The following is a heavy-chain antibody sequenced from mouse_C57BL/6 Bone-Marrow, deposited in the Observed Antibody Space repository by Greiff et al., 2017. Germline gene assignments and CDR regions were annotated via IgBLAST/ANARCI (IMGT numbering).Heavy chain of an antibody. CDR1: GYTFTDYN. D-gene: IGHD1-1*01. J-gene: IGHJ1*03. V-gene: IGHV1-22*01. CDR3: ARVIYYYGSSSGGYFDV. Sequence: VQLQQSGPELVKPGASVKMSCKASGYTFTDYNMHWVKQSHGKSLEWIGYINPNNGGTSYNQKFKGKATLTVNKSSSTAYMELRSLTSEDSAVYYCARVIYYYGSSSGGYFDVWGTGTTVTVSS. CDR2: INPNNGGT.